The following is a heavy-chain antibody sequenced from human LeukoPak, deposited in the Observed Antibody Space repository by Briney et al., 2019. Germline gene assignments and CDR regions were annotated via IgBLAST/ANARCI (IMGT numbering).Heavy chain of an antibody. V-gene: IGHV3-23*01. CDR3: AKAMYYYDSSDGSNFDY. Sequence: QSGGSLRLSCPASGFTFSSYGMSWVRQAPGKGLEWVSVISGSGGSTYYADSVKGRFTITRDNSKNTLYLQMNSLRAEDTAVYYCAKAMYYYDSSDGSNFDYWGQGTLVTVSS. CDR2: ISGSGGST. J-gene: IGHJ4*02. CDR1: GFTFSSYG. D-gene: IGHD3-22*01.